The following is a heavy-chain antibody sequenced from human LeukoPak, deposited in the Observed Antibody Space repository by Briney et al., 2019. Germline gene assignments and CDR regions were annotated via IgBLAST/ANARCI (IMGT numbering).Heavy chain of an antibody. CDR3: ARRGWDLSYFDY. Sequence: PGGSLRLSCTASGFTFSTYAMPWVRQAPGKGLEYVSAINNNGGSTFYVNSVKGRFTISRDNSRNTLYLQMGSLRPEDMAVYYCARRGWDLSYFDYWGQGTLVTVSS. J-gene: IGHJ4*02. CDR2: INNNGGST. D-gene: IGHD1-26*01. V-gene: IGHV3-64*01. CDR1: GFTFSTYA.